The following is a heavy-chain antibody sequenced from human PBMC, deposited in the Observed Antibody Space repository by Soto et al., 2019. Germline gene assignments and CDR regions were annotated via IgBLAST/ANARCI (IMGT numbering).Heavy chain of an antibody. V-gene: IGHV3-23*01. CDR2: ISGSGGST. J-gene: IGHJ4*02. CDR1: GFTFSSYA. D-gene: IGHD3-22*01. Sequence: EVQLLESGGGLVQPGGSLRLSCAASGFTFSSYAMSWVRQAPGKGLEWVSAISGSGGSTYYADSVKGRFTISRDNSKNTLYLQMNSLRAEDTAVYYCAKDSSDYYDSSGYYYVAFDYWGQGTLVTVSS. CDR3: AKDSSDYYDSSGYYYVAFDY.